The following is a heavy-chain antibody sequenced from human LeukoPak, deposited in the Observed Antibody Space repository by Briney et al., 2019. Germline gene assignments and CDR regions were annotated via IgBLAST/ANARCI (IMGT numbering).Heavy chain of an antibody. CDR1: GFTFSSYW. D-gene: IGHD6-6*01. CDR2: IKQDGSEK. CDR3: ARARYSSSSGFYFDH. V-gene: IGHV3-7*01. J-gene: IGHJ4*02. Sequence: GGSLRLSCAASGFTFSSYWMSWVRQAPGKGLEWVANIKQDGSEKYYVDSVKGRFTISRDNAKNSLYLQMNSLRAEDTAVYYCARARYSSSSGFYFDHWGQGTLVTVSS.